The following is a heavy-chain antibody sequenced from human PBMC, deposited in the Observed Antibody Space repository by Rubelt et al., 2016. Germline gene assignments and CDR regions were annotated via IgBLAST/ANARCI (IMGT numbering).Heavy chain of an antibody. J-gene: IGHJ6*02. Sequence: APGQGLEWMGRINPNSGGTNYAQKFQGRVTMTRDTSISPAYMELSRLRSDDTAVYYCAREGDYYYGMDVWGQGTTVTVSS. V-gene: IGHV1-2*06. CDR2: INPNSGGT. D-gene: IGHD3-16*01. CDR3: AREGDYYYGMDV.